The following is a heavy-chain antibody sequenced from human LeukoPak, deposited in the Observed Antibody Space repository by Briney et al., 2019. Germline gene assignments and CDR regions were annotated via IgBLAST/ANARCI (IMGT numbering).Heavy chain of an antibody. CDR3: AKDLGVADWPLDY. CDR2: ISGSGGST. V-gene: IGHV3-23*01. Sequence: GGSLRLSCAASGFTFSSYAMSWVRQAPGKGVEWVSAISGSGGSTYYADSVKGRFTISRDNSKNTLYLQMNSLRAEDTAVYYCAKDLGVADWPLDYWGQGTLVTVSS. CDR1: GFTFSSYA. J-gene: IGHJ4*02. D-gene: IGHD1-26*01.